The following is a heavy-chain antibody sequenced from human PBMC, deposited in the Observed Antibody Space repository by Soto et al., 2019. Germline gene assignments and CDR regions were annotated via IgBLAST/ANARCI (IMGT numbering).Heavy chain of an antibody. V-gene: IGHV4-4*02. D-gene: IGHD2-15*01. Sequence: QVQLQESGPGLVKPSGTLSLTCAVSSGSISSSNWWSWVRQPPGKGLEWIGEIYHSGSTNYNPSLQIRVTISVDKSKTQFSLKLSSVTAADTAVYYCARVICVGGSCYGFDPWGQGTLVTVSS. J-gene: IGHJ5*02. CDR3: ARVICVGGSCYGFDP. CDR2: IYHSGST. CDR1: SGSISSSNW.